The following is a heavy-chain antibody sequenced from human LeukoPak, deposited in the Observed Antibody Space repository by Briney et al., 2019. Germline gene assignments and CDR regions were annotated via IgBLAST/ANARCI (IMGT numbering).Heavy chain of an antibody. V-gene: IGHV3-7*01. CDR1: GFTFSSYA. Sequence: GGSLRLSCAASGFTFSSYAMSWVRQAPGKGLEWVANIKQDGSERYYVDSVKGRFTVSRDNAKNSQYLQMNSLRVEDTAVYYCATDGGPFDHWGQGTLVTVSS. CDR3: ATDGGPFDH. CDR2: IKQDGSER. J-gene: IGHJ4*02. D-gene: IGHD3-3*01.